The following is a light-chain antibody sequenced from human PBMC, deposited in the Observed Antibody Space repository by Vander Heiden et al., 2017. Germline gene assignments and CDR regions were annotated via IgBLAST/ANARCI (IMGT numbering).Light chain of an antibody. CDR2: LNSDGSL. CDR1: RGHSSYA. J-gene: IGLJ3*02. Sequence: QVVLTQSPSASASLGASVKLTCTLSRGHSSYAIAWHQQQPEKGPRYLMKLNSDGSLTKGDGIPDRFSGSSSGTERYLTISSLQSEDEAYYYCQTWGTGLQLFGGGTKLTVL. CDR3: QTWGTGLQL. V-gene: IGLV4-69*01.